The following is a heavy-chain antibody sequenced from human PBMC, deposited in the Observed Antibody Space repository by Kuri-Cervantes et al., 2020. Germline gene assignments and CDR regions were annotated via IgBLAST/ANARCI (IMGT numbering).Heavy chain of an antibody. D-gene: IGHD3-10*01. V-gene: IGHV3-21*01. Sequence: GGSLRLSCAASGFTFGSYTMNWVRQAPGKGLEWVSSITGSSSYIYYADSVKGRFTISRDNAKNSLYLQMNSLRAEDTAVYYCARTPTWFGELLYLNYYYGMDVWGQGTTVTVSS. CDR2: ITGSSSYI. CDR1: GFTFGSYT. CDR3: ARTPTWFGELLYLNYYYGMDV. J-gene: IGHJ6*02.